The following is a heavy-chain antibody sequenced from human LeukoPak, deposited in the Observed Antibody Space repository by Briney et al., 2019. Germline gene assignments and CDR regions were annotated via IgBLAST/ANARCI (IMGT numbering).Heavy chain of an antibody. CDR2: ISGGGVNT. D-gene: IGHD6-13*01. CDR1: GFTFSSYA. Sequence: GGPLRLSCAASGFTFSSYAMSWVRQAPGKGLEWVSAISGGGVNTYYADSVKGRFTISRDNAKNSLYLQMNSLRAEDTAVYYCARSLYSSNPFDPWGQGTLVTVSS. CDR3: ARSLYSSNPFDP. V-gene: IGHV3-23*01. J-gene: IGHJ5*02.